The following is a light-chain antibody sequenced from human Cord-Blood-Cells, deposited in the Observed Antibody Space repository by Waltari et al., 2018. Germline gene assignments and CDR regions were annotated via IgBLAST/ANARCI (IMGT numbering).Light chain of an antibody. V-gene: IGLV2-23*01. CDR2: EGS. Sequence: QSALTQPASVSGSPGQSITISCTGTRSDVGSYNLVSWYQQHPGKAPKLMIYEGSKRPSGVSNRFSGSKSGNTASLTISGLQAEDEADYYCCSYAGSSTLWVFGGGTKLTVL. CDR1: RSDVGSYNL. J-gene: IGLJ3*02. CDR3: CSYAGSSTLWV.